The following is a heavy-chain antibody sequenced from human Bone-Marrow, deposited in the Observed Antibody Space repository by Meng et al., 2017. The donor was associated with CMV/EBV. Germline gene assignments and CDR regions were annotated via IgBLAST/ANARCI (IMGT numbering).Heavy chain of an antibody. V-gene: IGHV1-8*02. CDR2: MNPNIGNT. CDR1: GFTFSSYG. J-gene: IGHJ5*02. Sequence: GESLKISCAASGFTFSSYGMHWVRQAPGQGLEWMGWMNPNIGNTGYAQKFQGRVTMTRDTSISTAYMELSSLRSEDTAVYYCARMWSLDNSNVTCFDPWGQGTLVTVSS. D-gene: IGHD2/OR15-2a*01. CDR3: ARMWSLDNSNVTCFDP.